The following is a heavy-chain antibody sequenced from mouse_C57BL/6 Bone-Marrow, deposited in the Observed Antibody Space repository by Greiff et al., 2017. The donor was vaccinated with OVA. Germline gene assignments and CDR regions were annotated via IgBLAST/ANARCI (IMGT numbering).Heavy chain of an antibody. Sequence: EVMLVESGAELVRPGSSVKMSCKTSGYTFTSYGINWVKQRPGQGLDWIGYIYIGNGYTEYNEKFKGKATLTSDTSSSTAYMQLSSLTSDDSAIYFCARDYYGSSPLDYWGQGTTLTVSS. CDR3: ARDYYGSSPLDY. D-gene: IGHD1-1*01. V-gene: IGHV1-58*01. J-gene: IGHJ2*01. CDR1: GYTFTSYG. CDR2: IYIGNGYT.